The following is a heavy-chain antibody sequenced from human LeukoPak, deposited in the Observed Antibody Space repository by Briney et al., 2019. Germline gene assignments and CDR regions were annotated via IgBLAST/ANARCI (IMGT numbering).Heavy chain of an antibody. CDR2: INSDGSST. D-gene: IGHD2-8*01. CDR3: ARVGASEWSIVLGPIKY. V-gene: IGHV3-74*01. CDR1: GFTFSGYW. Sequence: GGSLRLSCAASGFTFSGYWMYWVRHAPGKGLVCVSRINSDGSSTSYADSVKGQFTISRDNYKNTMYLQMSSMGAEDTAVYYCARVGASEWSIVLGPIKYWGQGTLVSVSS. J-gene: IGHJ4*02.